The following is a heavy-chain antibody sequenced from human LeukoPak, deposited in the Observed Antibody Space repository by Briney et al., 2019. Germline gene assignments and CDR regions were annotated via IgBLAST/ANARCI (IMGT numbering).Heavy chain of an antibody. CDR3: ARQSYGDYFDY. CDR1: GGSISSYY. Sequence: PSETLSLTCTVSGGSISSYYWSWIRQPPGKGLKWIGYIYYRGSTSYNPSLKSRVTILVDTSKNQFSLKLSSVTAADTAVYYCARQSYGDYFDYWGQGTLVTVSS. V-gene: IGHV4-59*08. J-gene: IGHJ4*02. D-gene: IGHD4-17*01. CDR2: IYYRGST.